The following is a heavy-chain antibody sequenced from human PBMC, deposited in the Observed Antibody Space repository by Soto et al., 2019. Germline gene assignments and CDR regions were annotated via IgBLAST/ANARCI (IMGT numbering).Heavy chain of an antibody. D-gene: IGHD2-2*01. CDR2: IEHSGSS. V-gene: IGHV4-31*03. Sequence: QVQLQESGPGLVKPSQTLSLTCTVSGGFISSGDYYWNWIRQLPGKGLEWIGYIEHSGSSFYNPSLQGRVALALDTSKNQVSLTLISVTAADTAVYYCAREVVPATVDFYYYYIDFWGKGTTVTVSS. CDR3: AREVVPATVDFYYYYIDF. CDR1: GGFISSGDYY. J-gene: IGHJ6*03.